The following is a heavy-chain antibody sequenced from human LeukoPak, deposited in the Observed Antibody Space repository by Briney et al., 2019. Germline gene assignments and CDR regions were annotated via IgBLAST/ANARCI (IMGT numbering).Heavy chain of an antibody. J-gene: IGHJ2*01. V-gene: IGHV3-11*04. CDR2: ISSTGNTI. Sequence: GGSLRLSCAASGFTLRDYYMSWIRQAPGKGLEWISYISSTGNTIYYAESVKGRFTVSRDSANNSMSLQMTSLRAEDSAVYYCARSSSYFTYFDLWGRDTLATVSS. CDR3: ARSSSYFTYFDL. CDR1: GFTLRDYY. D-gene: IGHD2/OR15-2a*01.